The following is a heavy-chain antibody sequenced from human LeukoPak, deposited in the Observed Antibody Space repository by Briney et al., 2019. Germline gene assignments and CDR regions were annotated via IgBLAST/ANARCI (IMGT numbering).Heavy chain of an antibody. Sequence: PGGSLRLSCAASGFTFDDYAMHWVRQAPGKGLEWVSGISWNSGSIGYADSVKGRFTISRDNAKNSLYLQMNSLRAEDTAVYYCAGQWLVSGFGYWGQGTLVTVSS. D-gene: IGHD6-19*01. CDR3: AGQWLVSGFGY. J-gene: IGHJ4*02. CDR1: GFTFDDYA. V-gene: IGHV3-9*01. CDR2: ISWNSGSI.